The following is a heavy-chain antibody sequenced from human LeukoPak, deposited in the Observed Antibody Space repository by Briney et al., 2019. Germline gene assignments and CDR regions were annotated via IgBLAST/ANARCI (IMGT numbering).Heavy chain of an antibody. CDR1: GYTLTELS. V-gene: IGHV1-69*13. D-gene: IGHD2/OR15-2a*01. CDR3: ATSPYASMQQHFDY. CDR2: IISMFGPS. J-gene: IGHJ4*02. Sequence: SVKVSCKVSGYTLTELSIHWVRQAPGQGLEWMGGIISMFGPSNYAQKFQGRVTITADESTSKVYMELTSLRSEDTAVYYCATSPYASMQQHFDYWGQGTLVTVSS.